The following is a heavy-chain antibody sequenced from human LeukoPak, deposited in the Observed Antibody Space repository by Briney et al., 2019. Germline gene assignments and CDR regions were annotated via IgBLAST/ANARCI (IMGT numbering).Heavy chain of an antibody. CDR3: ARQTTVATDC. D-gene: IGHD4-23*01. CDR2: IWFDGSNK. J-gene: IGHJ4*02. Sequence: HPGRSLRLSCAASGFTFSSYSMNWVRQAPGKGLEWVALIWFDGSNKYYADSVKGRFTISRDNSNNTLYLQMNSLRVEDTALYYCARQTTVATDCWGQGTLVTVSS. CDR1: GFTFSSYS. V-gene: IGHV3-33*08.